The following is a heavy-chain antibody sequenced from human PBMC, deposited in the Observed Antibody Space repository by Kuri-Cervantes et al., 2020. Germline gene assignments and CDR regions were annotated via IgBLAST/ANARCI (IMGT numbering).Heavy chain of an antibody. CDR2: IWYDGSNK. CDR3: ARGREISVSGYGDYMDV. Sequence: GESLKISCAASGSTFSSYGMHWVRQAPGKGLEWVAVIWYDGSNKYYADSVKGRFTISRDNSKNTLYLQMNSLRAEDTAVYYCARGREISVSGYGDYMDVWGKGTTVTVSS. J-gene: IGHJ6*03. V-gene: IGHV3-33*01. D-gene: IGHD5-12*01. CDR1: GSTFSSYG.